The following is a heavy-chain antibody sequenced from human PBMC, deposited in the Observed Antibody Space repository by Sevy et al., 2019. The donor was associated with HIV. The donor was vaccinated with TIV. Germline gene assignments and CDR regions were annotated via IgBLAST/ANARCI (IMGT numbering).Heavy chain of an antibody. CDR1: GFTFDDYA. CDR3: AKSGSLYYDILTGHYYFDY. J-gene: IGHJ4*02. CDR2: ISWNSGSI. D-gene: IGHD3-9*01. Sequence: SLRLSCAASGFTFDDYAMHWVRQAPGKGLEWVSGISWNSGSISYADSVKGRFTISRDNAKNSLYLQMNSLRAEDTALYYCAKSGSLYYDILTGHYYFDYWGQGTLVTVSS. V-gene: IGHV3-9*01.